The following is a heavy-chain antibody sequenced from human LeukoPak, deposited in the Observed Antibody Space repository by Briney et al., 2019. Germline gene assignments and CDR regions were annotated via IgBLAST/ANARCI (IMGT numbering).Heavy chain of an antibody. Sequence: SETLSLTCSVSGASIRSYSWSWPWQPAGKGLEWIGRIHTSASTEYNPSLKSRVTMSVDTSKNQFSLKLNSVTAADTAVYFCARDDNSEYSDDAFDIWGQGTLVTVSS. V-gene: IGHV4-4*07. CDR2: IHTSAST. D-gene: IGHD1-26*01. CDR1: GASIRSYS. J-gene: IGHJ3*02. CDR3: ARDDNSEYSDDAFDI.